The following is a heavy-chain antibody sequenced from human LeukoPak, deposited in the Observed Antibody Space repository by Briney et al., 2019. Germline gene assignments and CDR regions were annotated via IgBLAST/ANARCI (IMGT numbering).Heavy chain of an antibody. CDR3: ARARSGFQPHDY. D-gene: IGHD1-26*01. J-gene: IGHJ4*02. Sequence: SETLSLTCTVSGGSISSYYWSWIRQPPGKGLEWIGYIYYSGSTNYNPSLKSRVTISVDTSKNQFSLKLSSVTAADTAVYYCARARSGFQPHDYWGQGTLVTVSS. CDR2: IYYSGST. CDR1: GGSISSYY. V-gene: IGHV4-59*01.